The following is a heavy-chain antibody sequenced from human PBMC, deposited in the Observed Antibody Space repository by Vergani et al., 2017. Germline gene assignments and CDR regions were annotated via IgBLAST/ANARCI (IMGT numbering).Heavy chain of an antibody. CDR1: GAAFNSYQ. CDR3: VRRDFWVGPRTFDF. J-gene: IGHJ3*01. CDR2: IDDKGKS. V-gene: IGHV4-34*01. D-gene: IGHD3-3*01. Sequence: QVQLHQWGAGLLKTSETLSLTCAVSGAAFNSYQWSWSRQSPGGGLEWIGEIDDKGKSICNPTLKSRVTISVDNSKWHFSLHVTSVTAADSAMYYCVRRDFWVGPRTFDFWGAGTPVTVSS.